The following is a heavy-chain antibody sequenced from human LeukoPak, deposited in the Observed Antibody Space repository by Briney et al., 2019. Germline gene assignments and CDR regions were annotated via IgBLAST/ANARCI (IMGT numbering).Heavy chain of an antibody. Sequence: ASVKVSCKASGYTFTGFGVSWVRQAPGQGLEWMGWISVYNNYTNYARNFQDRVTMTADTSTSTAYMELRSVSSDDTAMYFCAKTHFRITVFGVIAPNSFDVWGQGTMVTVSS. CDR2: ISVYNNYT. J-gene: IGHJ3*01. CDR1: GYTFTGFG. D-gene: IGHD3-3*01. CDR3: AKTHFRITVFGVIAPNSFDV. V-gene: IGHV1-18*01.